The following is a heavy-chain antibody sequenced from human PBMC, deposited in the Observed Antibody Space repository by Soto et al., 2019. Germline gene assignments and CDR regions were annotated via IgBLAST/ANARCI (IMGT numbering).Heavy chain of an antibody. CDR2: MEPSSGRT. J-gene: IGHJ4*02. Sequence: ASVKVSCKTSGYSFTGLDINWVRQTTGQGLEWMGWMEPSSGRTGYAQKFQGRVTMTRDTSINTAYMELSSLTSDDTAFYYCARGVTAGVDYWGQGTLVTVSS. CDR3: ARGVTAGVDY. V-gene: IGHV1-8*01. CDR1: GYSFTGLD. D-gene: IGHD1-26*01.